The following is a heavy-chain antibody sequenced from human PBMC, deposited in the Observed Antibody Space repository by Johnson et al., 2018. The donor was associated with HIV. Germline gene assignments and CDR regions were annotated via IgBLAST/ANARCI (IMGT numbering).Heavy chain of an antibody. D-gene: IGHD4-23*01. CDR2: ISYDGSNK. Sequence: QVQLVESGGGVVQPGRSLRLSCAASGFTFSSCAMHWVRQAPGKGLEWVAVISYDGSNKYYADSVKGRFTISRENAKNSLYLQMNSLRAGDTAVYYCARGPSVVTLHAFDLWGQGTLVTVSS. CDR1: GFTFSSCA. CDR3: ARGPSVVTLHAFDL. V-gene: IGHV3-30*14. J-gene: IGHJ3*01.